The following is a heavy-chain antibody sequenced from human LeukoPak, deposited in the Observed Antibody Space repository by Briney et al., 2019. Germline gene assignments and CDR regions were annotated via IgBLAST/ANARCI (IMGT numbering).Heavy chain of an antibody. V-gene: IGHV4-34*01. CDR3: ARGYLLQLFDY. CDR2: INHSGST. D-gene: IGHD6-13*01. CDR1: GGSFSGYY. J-gene: IGHJ4*02. Sequence: PSGTLSLACAVYGGSFSGYYWSWIRQPPGKGLEWIGEINHSGSTNYNPSLKSRVTISVDTSKNQFSLKLSSVTAADTSVYYCARGYLLQLFDYWGQGTLVTVSS.